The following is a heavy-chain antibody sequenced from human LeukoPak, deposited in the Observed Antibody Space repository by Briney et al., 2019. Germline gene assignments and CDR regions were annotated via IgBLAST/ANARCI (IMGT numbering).Heavy chain of an antibody. Sequence: GGSLRLSCAASGFTFSSYSMNWVRQAPGKGLEWVSSISSSSSYIYYADSVKGRFTISRDDAKNSLYLQMNSLRAEDTAVYYCARDKVELALFDYWGQGTLVTVSS. CDR1: GFTFSSYS. V-gene: IGHV3-21*01. J-gene: IGHJ4*02. CDR2: ISSSSSYI. D-gene: IGHD1-7*01. CDR3: ARDKVELALFDY.